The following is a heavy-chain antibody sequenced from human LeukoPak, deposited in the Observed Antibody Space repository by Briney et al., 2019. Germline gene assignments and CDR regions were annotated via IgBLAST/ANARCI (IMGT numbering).Heavy chain of an antibody. V-gene: IGHV3-30-3*01. CDR1: GFTFSSYA. CDR3: ARVRYSGSYFFDY. J-gene: IGHJ4*02. D-gene: IGHD1-26*01. Sequence: GRSLRLSCAASGFTFSSYAMQWVRQAPGKGLEWVAVISYDGSNKYYADSVKGRFTISRDNSKNTLYLQMNSLRAEDTAVYYCARVRYSGSYFFDYWGQGTLVTVSS. CDR2: ISYDGSNK.